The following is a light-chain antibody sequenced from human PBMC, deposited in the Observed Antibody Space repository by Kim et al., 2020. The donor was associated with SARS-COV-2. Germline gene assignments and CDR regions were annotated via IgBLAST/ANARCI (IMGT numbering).Light chain of an antibody. CDR3: HHLSSSPYYT. CDR1: RSMSAGY. J-gene: IGKJ2*01. Sequence: SPGDRATLSCRASRSMSAGYLTWYQQKPGQAPRLLMYSASTRATGIPDRFSGSESGTDFILTISRLEPEDSDVYYCHHLSSSPYYTFGQGTKLEI. V-gene: IGKV3-20*01. CDR2: SAS.